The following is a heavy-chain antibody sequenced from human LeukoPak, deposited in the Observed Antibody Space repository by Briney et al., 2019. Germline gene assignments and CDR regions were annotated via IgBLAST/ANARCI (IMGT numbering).Heavy chain of an antibody. CDR3: ASALTGTMDY. CDR2: INWNGGST. V-gene: IGHV3-20*04. J-gene: IGHJ4*02. Sequence: AGGSLRLSCAASGFTFDDYGMSWVRQAPGKGLEWVSGINWNGGSTGYADSVKGRFTISRDNAKNTLYLQMNSLRAEDTAVYYCASALTGTMDYWGQGTLVTVSS. D-gene: IGHD1-7*01. CDR1: GFTFDDYG.